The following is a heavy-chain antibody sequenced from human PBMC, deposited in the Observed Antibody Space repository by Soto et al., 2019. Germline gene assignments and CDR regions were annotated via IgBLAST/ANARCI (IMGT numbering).Heavy chain of an antibody. CDR2: IWYDGSNK. Sequence: GGSLGLSCAASGFTFSSYGMHWVRQAPGKGMEWVAVIWYDGSNKYYADSVKGRFTISRDDSKNTLYLQMNSLKTEDTAVYYCSTDRALDNWKSYYYGMDVWGQGTTVTVSS. D-gene: IGHD1-20*01. V-gene: IGHV3-33*01. CDR1: GFTFSSYG. CDR3: STDRALDNWKSYYYGMDV. J-gene: IGHJ6*02.